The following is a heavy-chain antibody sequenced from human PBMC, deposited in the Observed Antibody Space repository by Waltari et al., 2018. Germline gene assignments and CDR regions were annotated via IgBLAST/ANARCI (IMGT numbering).Heavy chain of an antibody. Sequence: QVQLVESGGGVVQPGRSLRLSCAASGFTFSSYAMPWVRQAPGKGLEWVALISYDESTKFFADSVKGRVTISRDNSKETLYLQMNSLRAEDTAVYYCAYSPRDFYYDSSGFDYWGQGTLVAVSS. D-gene: IGHD3-22*01. CDR2: ISYDESTK. CDR3: AYSPRDFYYDSSGFDY. V-gene: IGHV3-30-3*01. CDR1: GFTFSSYA. J-gene: IGHJ4*02.